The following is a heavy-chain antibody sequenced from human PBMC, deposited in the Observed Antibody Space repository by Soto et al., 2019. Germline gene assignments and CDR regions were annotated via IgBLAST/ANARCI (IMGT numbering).Heavy chain of an antibody. CDR3: ARANSGGYTDY. J-gene: IGHJ4*02. D-gene: IGHD1-26*01. CDR2: INPSGGST. Sequence: QVQLVQSGAEVKKPGASVKVSCKASGYTFTSYYMHWVRQAPGQGLEWMGIINPSGGSTSYGQKFQGRVTMTRDTSTSTVYMELSSLRSEDTAVYYCARANSGGYTDYWGQGTLVTVSS. V-gene: IGHV1-46*03. CDR1: GYTFTSYY.